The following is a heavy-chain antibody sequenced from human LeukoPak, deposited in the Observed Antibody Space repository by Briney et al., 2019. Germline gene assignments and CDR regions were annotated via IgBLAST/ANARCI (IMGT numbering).Heavy chain of an antibody. V-gene: IGHV3-23*01. J-gene: IGHJ4*02. CDR1: GFTFSNYA. CDR3: ASGLYGRVFDN. D-gene: IGHD3-10*01. CDR2: ISTSSDST. Sequence: GGSLRLSCVMSGFTFSNYAMNWVRQAPGKGLEWVSDISTSSDSTYHIESVRGRFTISRDNSKNTLYLQMNSLRVDDTAVYYCASGLYGRVFDNWGQGTLVNVSS.